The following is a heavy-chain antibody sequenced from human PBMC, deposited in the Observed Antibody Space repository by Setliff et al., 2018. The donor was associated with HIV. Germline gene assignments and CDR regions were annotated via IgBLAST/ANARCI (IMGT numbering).Heavy chain of an antibody. CDR1: GYTFINYH. CDR2: ISASSVNT. CDR3: ARWGDSYYNSPGYMDV. V-gene: IGHV1-18*01. Sequence: ASVKVSCKASGYTFINYHITWVRQAPGQGLEWVGSISASSVNTNYTQGRVTMTTDISTSTAYMELRSLRSGDSAVYFCARWGDSYYNSPGYMDVWGKGTTVTVSS. D-gene: IGHD3-3*01. J-gene: IGHJ6*03.